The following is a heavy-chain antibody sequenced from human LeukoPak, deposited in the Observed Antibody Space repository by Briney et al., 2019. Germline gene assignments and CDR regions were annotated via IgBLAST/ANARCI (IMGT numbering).Heavy chain of an antibody. J-gene: IGHJ6*02. CDR1: GGSISSGSDY. CDR3: ASGDSRGDHYYGMDV. V-gene: IGHV4-61*02. CDR2: IYTSGST. D-gene: IGHD6-19*01. Sequence: PSQTLSLTCTVSGGSISSGSDYWSWIRQPAGEGLEWIGRIYTSGSTNYNPSLNSRVTISLATSKNQFSLKLRSVAAADTAVYYCASGDSRGDHYYGMDVWGQGTTVTVSS.